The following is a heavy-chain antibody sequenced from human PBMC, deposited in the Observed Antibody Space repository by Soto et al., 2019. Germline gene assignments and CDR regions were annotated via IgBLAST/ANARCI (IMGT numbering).Heavy chain of an antibody. Sequence: QVQLQESGPGLVKPSETLSLTCTVSGGSISSYYWSWIRQPPGKGLEWIGYIYYSGSTNYNPSLKRRVTISVDTSKNQFSLKLSSVTAADTAVYYCARDSSIYSYGYRGGLRLDYSYYMDVWGKGTTVTVSS. D-gene: IGHD5-18*01. V-gene: IGHV4-59*01. CDR3: ARDSSIYSYGYRGGLRLDYSYYMDV. CDR2: IYYSGST. CDR1: GGSISSYY. J-gene: IGHJ6*03.